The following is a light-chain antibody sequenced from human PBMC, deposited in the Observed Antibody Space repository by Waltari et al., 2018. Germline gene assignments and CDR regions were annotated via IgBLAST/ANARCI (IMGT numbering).Light chain of an antibody. Sequence: SSELTQDPAVSVSLGQTVRITCQGDRLSLFYVRWFHQKPGQAPALVIYGKNNRPSGIPDRFSASTSGSTASLTITGAQAEDEADYYCHSRDSSGDVIIGGGTKLTVV. J-gene: IGLJ2*01. CDR1: RLSLFY. V-gene: IGLV3-19*01. CDR3: HSRDSSGDVI. CDR2: GKN.